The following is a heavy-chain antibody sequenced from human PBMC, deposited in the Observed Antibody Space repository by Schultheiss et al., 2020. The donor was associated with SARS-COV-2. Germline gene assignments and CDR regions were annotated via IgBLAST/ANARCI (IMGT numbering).Heavy chain of an antibody. Sequence: GSLRLSCAASGFAFSSYALHWVRRAPGKGLEWVAVISYDGSNKYYADSVKGRFTISRDNSKNTLYLQMNSLRAEDTAVYYCARDPDGYLVYHHGMDVWGQGTTVTVSS. CDR2: ISYDGSNK. J-gene: IGHJ6*02. CDR1: GFAFSSYA. CDR3: ARDPDGYLVYHHGMDV. V-gene: IGHV3-30*04. D-gene: IGHD5-24*01.